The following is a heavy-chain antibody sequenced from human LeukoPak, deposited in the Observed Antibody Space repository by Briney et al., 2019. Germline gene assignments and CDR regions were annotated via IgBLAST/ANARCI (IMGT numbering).Heavy chain of an antibody. V-gene: IGHV4-4*07. Sequence: SETLSLTCTVSGVSFSSYFWSWVRQPAGGGLEWIGRIYTSGSANYNPSLKSRVTFSVDESKNQFSLNVNSVTAADTAVYYCARGNVGNRNYYYYMDVWGKGTTVIVSS. J-gene: IGHJ6*03. CDR3: ARGNVGNRNYYYYMDV. CDR2: IYTSGSA. CDR1: GVSFSSYF.